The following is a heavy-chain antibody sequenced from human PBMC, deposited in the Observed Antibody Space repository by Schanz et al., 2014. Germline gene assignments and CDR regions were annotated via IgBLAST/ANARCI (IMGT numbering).Heavy chain of an antibody. CDR3: VRDSFFAFDY. J-gene: IGHJ4*02. Sequence: EVQLVESGGGVVRPGGSLRLSCAASGFTFENYALTWVRQVPGKGLEWVSYVSRSTPDIYYADSVKGRFTMSRDNAKNSVFLQMNSLRAEDTAVYYCVRDSFFAFDYWGQGTLXTVSS. CDR1: GFTFENYA. D-gene: IGHD3-3*01. V-gene: IGHV3-48*01. CDR2: VSRSTPDI.